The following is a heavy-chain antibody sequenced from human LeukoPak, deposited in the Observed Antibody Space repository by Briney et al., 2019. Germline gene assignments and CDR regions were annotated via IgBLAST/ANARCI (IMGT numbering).Heavy chain of an antibody. Sequence: PGGSLRLSCAASGFTFSSYGMHWVRQARGKGLEWVAFTRYDGSNKYYADSVKGRFTISRDNSKNTLYLQMNSLRPEDTAVYYCAKHQSDFWSGYYMSGYFDYWGQGTLVTVSS. J-gene: IGHJ4*02. D-gene: IGHD3-3*01. CDR2: TRYDGSNK. CDR3: AKHQSDFWSGYYMSGYFDY. CDR1: GFTFSSYG. V-gene: IGHV3-30*02.